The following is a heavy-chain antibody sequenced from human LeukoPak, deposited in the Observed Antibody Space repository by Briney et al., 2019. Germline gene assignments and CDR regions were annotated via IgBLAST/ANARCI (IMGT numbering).Heavy chain of an antibody. CDR3: ARDRAPFGFDY. Sequence: GGSLRLSCAASGFTFSGYAMSWARQAPGKGLEWVSAISGSGSNTFYADSVKGRFTISRDNSKNTLYLQMNSLRADDTAVYYCARDRAPFGFDYWGQGTLVTVSS. J-gene: IGHJ4*02. CDR2: ISGSGSNT. D-gene: IGHD3-16*01. V-gene: IGHV3-23*01. CDR1: GFTFSGYA.